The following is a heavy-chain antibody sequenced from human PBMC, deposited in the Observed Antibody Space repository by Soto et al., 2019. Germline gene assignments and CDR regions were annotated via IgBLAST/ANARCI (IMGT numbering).Heavy chain of an antibody. V-gene: IGHV3-7*05. Sequence: EVPLVESGGGLVQPGGSLRLSCAASGFTFSSYWMSWVRQAPGKGLEWVANIKQDGSEKYYVDSVKGRFTISRDNAKNSLYLQMNSLRAEDTAVYYCARDIGEQQLVHPPDWFDPWGQGTLVTVSS. CDR3: ARDIGEQQLVHPPDWFDP. J-gene: IGHJ5*02. D-gene: IGHD6-13*01. CDR1: GFTFSSYW. CDR2: IKQDGSEK.